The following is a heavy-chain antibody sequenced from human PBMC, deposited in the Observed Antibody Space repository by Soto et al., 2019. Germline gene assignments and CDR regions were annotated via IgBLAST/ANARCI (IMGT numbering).Heavy chain of an antibody. CDR3: AKDNRGWYGGNFNY. Sequence: QVQLVESGGGLVQPGRSLKLSCVASGFTFRNYGMHWVRQAPGKGLEWVAVMSSDGTKRYYADSVKGRFSISKDNSKNTLYLQMSSLRPEDTAVYYCAKDNRGWYGGNFNYWGQGTLVTVSS. CDR1: GFTFRNYG. D-gene: IGHD6-19*01. J-gene: IGHJ4*02. CDR2: MSSDGTKR. V-gene: IGHV3-30*18.